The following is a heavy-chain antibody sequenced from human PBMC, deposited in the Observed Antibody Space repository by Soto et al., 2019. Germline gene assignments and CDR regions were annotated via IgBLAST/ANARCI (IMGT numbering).Heavy chain of an antibody. D-gene: IGHD2-2*01. J-gene: IGHJ6*03. V-gene: IGHV4-59*01. CDR2: IYYSGST. CDR3: ASTPAAPYYYYYMDV. Sequence: SETLSLTCTVSGGSISSYYWSWIRQPPGKGLEWIGYIYYSGSTNYNPSLKSRVTISVDTSKNQFSLKLSSVTAADTAVYYCASTPAAPYYYYYMDVWGKGTTVTVSS. CDR1: GGSISSYY.